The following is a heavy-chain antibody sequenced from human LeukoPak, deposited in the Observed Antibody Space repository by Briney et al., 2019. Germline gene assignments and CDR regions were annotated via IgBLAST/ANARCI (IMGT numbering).Heavy chain of an antibody. Sequence: GGSLRLSCEASGFTFSNYAMNWVRQAPGKGLEWVSIIFGAGKNTTYYADSVKGRFTVSRDNSKNTLYLQMTSLRPEDTAIYYCAKRNTMVRGGPCFDYWGRGILVTVSS. V-gene: IGHV3-23*01. J-gene: IGHJ4*02. CDR2: IFGAGKNTT. D-gene: IGHD3-10*01. CDR3: AKRNTMVRGGPCFDY. CDR1: GFTFSNYA.